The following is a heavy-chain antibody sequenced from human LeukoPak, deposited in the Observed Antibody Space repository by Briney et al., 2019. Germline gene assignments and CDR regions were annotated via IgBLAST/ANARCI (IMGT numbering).Heavy chain of an antibody. J-gene: IGHJ4*02. CDR1: GYTFTGYY. V-gene: IGHV1-2*02. CDR2: INPNSGGT. CDR3: ARATGVATDGFDY. Sequence: GASVKVSCKASGYTFTGYYMHWVRQAPGQGLEWMGWINPNSGGTNYAQKFQGRVTMTRDASISTAYMELSRLRSDDTAVYYCARATGVATDGFDYWGQGTLVTVSS. D-gene: IGHD5-12*01.